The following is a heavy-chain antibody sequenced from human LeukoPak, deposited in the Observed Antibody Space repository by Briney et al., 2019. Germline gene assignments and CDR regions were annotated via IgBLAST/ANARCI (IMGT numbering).Heavy chain of an antibody. D-gene: IGHD6-13*01. V-gene: IGHV3-30*04. Sequence: GGSLRLSCAASGFTFSSYAMHWVRQAPGKGLEWVAVISYDGSNKYYADSVKGRFTISRDNSKNTLYLQMNSLRAEDTAVYYCAKRAIVAAVKYFDYWGQGTLVTVSS. CDR1: GFTFSSYA. CDR3: AKRAIVAAVKYFDY. J-gene: IGHJ4*02. CDR2: ISYDGSNK.